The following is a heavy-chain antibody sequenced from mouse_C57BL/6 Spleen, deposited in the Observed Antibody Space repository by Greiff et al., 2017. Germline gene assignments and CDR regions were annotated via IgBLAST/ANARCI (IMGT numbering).Heavy chain of an antibody. CDR2: ISSGSSTI. D-gene: IGHD2-4*01. CDR1: GFTFSDYG. CDR3: ARDIYYDYDEGFAY. Sequence: EVMLVESRGGLVKPGGSLKLSCAASGFTFSDYGMHWVRQAPEKGLEWVAYISSGSSTIYYADTVKGRFTISRDNAKNTLFLQMTSLRSEDTAMYYCARDIYYDYDEGFAYWGQGTLVTVSA. V-gene: IGHV5-17*01. J-gene: IGHJ3*01.